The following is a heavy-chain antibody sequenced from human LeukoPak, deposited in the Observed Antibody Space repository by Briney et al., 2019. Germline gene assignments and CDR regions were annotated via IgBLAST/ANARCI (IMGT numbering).Heavy chain of an antibody. CDR3: ARGPPRTNDVRDY. Sequence: PSRTLSLTCTVSGGSISSGGYYWSWIRQHPGKGLEWIGYIYYSGSTYYNPSLKSRVTISVDTSKNQFSLKLSSVTAADTAVYYCARGPPRTNDVRDYWGQGTLVTVSS. V-gene: IGHV4-31*03. CDR1: GGSISSGGYY. CDR2: IYYSGST. D-gene: IGHD2-8*01. J-gene: IGHJ4*02.